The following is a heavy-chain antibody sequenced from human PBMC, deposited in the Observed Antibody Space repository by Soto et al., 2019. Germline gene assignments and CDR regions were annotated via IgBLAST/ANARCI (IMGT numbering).Heavy chain of an antibody. CDR1: GFTFSSYE. CDR2: ISVSGSTM. J-gene: IGHJ3*02. D-gene: IGHD2-8*01. Sequence: GGSLRLSCAASGFTFSSYEMNWVRRAPGKGLEWVSSISVSGSTMYYADSVKGRFTISRDNAKNSLYLQMNSLRAEDTAVYYCAREHTYDAFDIWGQGTMVTVSS. CDR3: AREHTYDAFDI. V-gene: IGHV3-48*03.